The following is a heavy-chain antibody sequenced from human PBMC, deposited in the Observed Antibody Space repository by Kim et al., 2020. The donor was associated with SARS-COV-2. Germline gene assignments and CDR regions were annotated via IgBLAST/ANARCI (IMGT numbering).Heavy chain of an antibody. V-gene: IGHV3-21*01. J-gene: IGHJ4*02. Sequence: ADSVKGRFTISRDNAKNSLYLQMNSLRAEDTAVYYCARDPAVLVSGTNDYWGQGTLVTVSS. CDR3: ARDPAVLVSGTNDY. D-gene: IGHD1-7*01.